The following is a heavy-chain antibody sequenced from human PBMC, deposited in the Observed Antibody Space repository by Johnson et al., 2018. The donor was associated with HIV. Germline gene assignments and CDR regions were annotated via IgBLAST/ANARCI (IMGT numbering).Heavy chain of an antibody. V-gene: IGHV3-30-3*01. CDR2: ISYDGSNK. Sequence: QVQLVESGGGVVQPGRSLRLSCAASGFTFSSYAMHWVRQAPGKGLEWVAVISYDGSNKYYADSVKGRFTISRDNSKNTLYRQMNSLRAEDTAVYYCACLAHDAFDIWGQGTMVTVSS. CDR1: GFTFSSYA. D-gene: IGHD3-16*01. J-gene: IGHJ3*02. CDR3: ACLAHDAFDI.